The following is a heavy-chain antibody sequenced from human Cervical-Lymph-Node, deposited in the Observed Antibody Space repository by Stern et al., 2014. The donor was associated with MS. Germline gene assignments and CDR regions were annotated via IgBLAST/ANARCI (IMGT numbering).Heavy chain of an antibody. J-gene: IGHJ4*02. Sequence: EVQLVESGAEVKKPGESLKISCQGSGYSFTSSWIGWVRQMPGKGLEWMGIILPGDSDTRYNPSFQGQVTISADKSVITAYLQWSSLKASDTAMYYCATSTGYFLLEYYFDYWGQGTLVTVSS. D-gene: IGHD2-8*02. CDR3: ATSTGYFLLEYYFDY. V-gene: IGHV5-51*01. CDR2: ILPGDSDT. CDR1: GYSFTSSW.